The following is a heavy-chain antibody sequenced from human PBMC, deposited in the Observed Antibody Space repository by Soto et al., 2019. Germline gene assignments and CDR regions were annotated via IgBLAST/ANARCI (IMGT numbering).Heavy chain of an antibody. Sequence: SGGSLRLSCVASGFTSSTHAMSWVRQAPGKGLEWVSTFSGSGGNIYYAESVKGRLTISRDDSKNTLYLQMNSLRVEDTAVYYCAKDPPWTVGPLAMDVWGQGTTVTVSS. V-gene: IGHV3-23*01. CDR2: FSGSGGNI. CDR3: AKDPPWTVGPLAMDV. CDR1: GFTSSTHA. D-gene: IGHD2-2*01. J-gene: IGHJ6*02.